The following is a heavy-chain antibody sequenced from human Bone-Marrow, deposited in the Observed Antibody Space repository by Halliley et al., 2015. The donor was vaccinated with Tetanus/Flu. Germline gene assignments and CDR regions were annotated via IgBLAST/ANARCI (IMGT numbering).Heavy chain of an antibody. J-gene: IGHJ4*02. V-gene: IGHV4-39*01. CDR3: ARQGAQAGIGN. CDR2: IYSSGTV. D-gene: IGHD6-25*01. Sequence: REGIGSIYSSGTVYYNPSLKRRVPISVDTSKNQLSLKLTSVIAADTSVYYCARQGAQAGIGNWGQGTLVTVSS.